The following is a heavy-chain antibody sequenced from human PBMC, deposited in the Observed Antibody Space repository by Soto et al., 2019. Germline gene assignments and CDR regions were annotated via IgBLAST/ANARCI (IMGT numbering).Heavy chain of an antibody. V-gene: IGHV1-18*01. CDR1: GYTFTSYG. D-gene: IGHD6-19*01. Sequence: GASVKVSCKASGYTFTSYGISWVRQAPGQGLEWMGWISAYNGNTNYAQKLQGRVTMTTDTSTSTAYMELRSLRSDDTAVYYCARDATASAYSSGWPLLPYYYYYGMDVWGQGTTVTVSS. CDR2: ISAYNGNT. J-gene: IGHJ6*02. CDR3: ARDATASAYSSGWPLLPYYYYYGMDV.